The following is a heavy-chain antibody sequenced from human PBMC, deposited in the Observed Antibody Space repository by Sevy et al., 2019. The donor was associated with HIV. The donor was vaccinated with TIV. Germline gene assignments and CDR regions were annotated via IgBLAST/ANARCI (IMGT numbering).Heavy chain of an antibody. Sequence: SETLSLTCTVSGGPISVYYWSWIRQPPGKGLEYIGYVYYTGSTNYNPSLTNRVTISVDTSNNQFSLKLASVTAADSGVYYCARAPPVRSGDDSLNWFDPWGQGTLVTVSS. J-gene: IGHJ5*02. CDR1: GGPISVYY. CDR2: VYYTGST. V-gene: IGHV4-59*01. D-gene: IGHD5-12*01. CDR3: ARAPPVRSGDDSLNWFDP.